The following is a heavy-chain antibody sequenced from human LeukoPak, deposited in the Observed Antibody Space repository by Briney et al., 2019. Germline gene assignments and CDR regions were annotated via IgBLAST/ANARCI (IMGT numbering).Heavy chain of an antibody. CDR1: GCSISSYY. Sequence: PSETLSLTCTVSGCSISSYYWIWIRQPPGKGLEWIGYISYSGSTNYNPSLKSRVTISVDTSKNQFSLRMSSVTAADTAVYYCARHVGATITYDFDYWGQGTLVTVSS. J-gene: IGHJ4*02. D-gene: IGHD1-26*01. V-gene: IGHV4-59*08. CDR3: ARHVGATITYDFDY. CDR2: ISYSGST.